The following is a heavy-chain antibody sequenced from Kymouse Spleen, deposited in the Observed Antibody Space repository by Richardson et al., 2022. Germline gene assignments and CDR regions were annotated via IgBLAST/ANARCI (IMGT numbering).Heavy chain of an antibody. CDR3: AGGDFWSGYYNGY. V-gene: IGHV4-39*01. Sequence: QLQLQESGPGLVKPSETLSLTCTVSGGSISSSSYYWGWIRQPPGKGLEWIGSIYYSGSTYYNPSLKSRVTISVDTSKNQFSLKLSSVTAADTAVYYCAGGDFWSGYYNGYWGQGTLVTVSS. D-gene: IGHD3-3*01. CDR2: IYYSGST. CDR1: GGSISSSSYY. J-gene: IGHJ4*02.